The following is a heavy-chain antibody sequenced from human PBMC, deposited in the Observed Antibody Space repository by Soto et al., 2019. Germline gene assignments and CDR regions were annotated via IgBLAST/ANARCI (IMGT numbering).Heavy chain of an antibody. V-gene: IGHV1-69*01. CDR1: GGTFSSYA. CDR2: IIPIVGSA. D-gene: IGHD3-22*01. J-gene: IGHJ6*02. CDR3: ARDLKRYYDSSGYGYYYYGMDV. Sequence: QVQLVQSGAEVKKPGSSVTVSCKASGGTFSSYAISWVRQAPGQGLEWMGGIIPIVGSANYAQKFQGRVTITADEYTSTAYMDLSSLRSEDTAVYYCARDLKRYYDSSGYGYYYYGMDVWGQGTTVTVSS.